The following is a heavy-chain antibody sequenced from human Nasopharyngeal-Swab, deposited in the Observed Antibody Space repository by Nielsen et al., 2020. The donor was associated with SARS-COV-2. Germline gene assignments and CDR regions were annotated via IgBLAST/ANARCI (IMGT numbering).Heavy chain of an antibody. V-gene: IGHV1-18*01. CDR1: GYTFTSYG. Sequence: ASVKVSCKASGYTFTSYGISWVRQAPGQGLEWMGWISAYNGNTNYAQKFQGRVTMTEDTSTDTAYMELSSLRSEDTAVYYCATAPYGSGSGDFLDYWGQGTLVTVSS. CDR3: ATAPYGSGSGDFLDY. D-gene: IGHD3-10*01. J-gene: IGHJ4*02. CDR2: ISAYNGNT.